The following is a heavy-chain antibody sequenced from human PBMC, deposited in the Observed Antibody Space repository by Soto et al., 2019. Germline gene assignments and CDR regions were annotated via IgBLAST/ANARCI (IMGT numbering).Heavy chain of an antibody. J-gene: IGHJ3*02. CDR3: ARGGGSPPNDAFDI. D-gene: IGHD3-16*01. Sequence: QVQLQESGPGLVKPSQTLSLTCTVSGGSISSGGYYWSWIRQHPGKGLEWIGYIYYSGSTYYNPSRKSRVTISVDTSKNQFSLKLSSVTAADTAVYYCARGGGSPPNDAFDIWGQGTMVTVSS. CDR1: GGSISSGGYY. CDR2: IYYSGST. V-gene: IGHV4-31*03.